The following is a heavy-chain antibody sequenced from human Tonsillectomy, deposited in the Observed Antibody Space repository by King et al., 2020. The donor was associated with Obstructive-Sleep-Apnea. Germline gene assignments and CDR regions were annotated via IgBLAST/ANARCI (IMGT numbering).Heavy chain of an antibody. J-gene: IGHJ4*02. CDR3: ATVGAGGGYYCFDY. V-gene: IGHV4-31*03. CDR1: GGSISSGDYY. CDR2: IYYSGST. Sequence: QLQESGPGLVKPSQTLSLTCTVSGGSISSGDYYWSWIRQHPGRGLEWIGHIYYSGSTYYNPSLKSRVTISEDTSKNQFSLKLNSVTAADTAVYYCATVGAGGGYYCFDYWGQGTLVTVSS. D-gene: IGHD3-3*01.